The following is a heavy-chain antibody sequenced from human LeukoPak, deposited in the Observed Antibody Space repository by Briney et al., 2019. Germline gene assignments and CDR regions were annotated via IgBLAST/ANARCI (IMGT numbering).Heavy chain of an antibody. V-gene: IGHV4-30-4*01. CDR3: ARQLKSEYGDYLFYFEF. Sequence: SQTLSLTCTVSGGSISSGDYYWSWIRQPPGKGLEWIGYIYYSGNSGSTHQNPSLKSRVTVSEDTSKNQFSLKLSSVTAADTAVYYCARQLKSEYGDYLFYFEFWGQGTLVTVSS. CDR1: GGSISSGDYY. CDR2: IYYSGNSGST. D-gene: IGHD4-17*01. J-gene: IGHJ4*02.